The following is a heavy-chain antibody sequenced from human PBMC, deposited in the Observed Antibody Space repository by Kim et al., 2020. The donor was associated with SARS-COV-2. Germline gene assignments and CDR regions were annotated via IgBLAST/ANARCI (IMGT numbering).Heavy chain of an antibody. D-gene: IGHD1-26*01. CDR1: GFTFSSYA. CDR3: ARSTLLYFDY. Sequence: GGSLRLSCAASGFTFSSYAMHWVRQAPGKGLEWVAVISYDGSNKYYADSVKGRFTISRDNSKNTLYLQMNSLRAEDTAVYYCARSTLLYFDYWGQGTLVTVSS. CDR2: ISYDGSNK. V-gene: IGHV3-30*04. J-gene: IGHJ4*02.